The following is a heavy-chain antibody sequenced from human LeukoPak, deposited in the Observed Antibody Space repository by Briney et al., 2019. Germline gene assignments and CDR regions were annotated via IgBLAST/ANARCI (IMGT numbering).Heavy chain of an antibody. CDR1: GFTFSAYF. J-gene: IGHJ4*02. D-gene: IGHD2-21*02. Sequence: GGSVRLSCVASGFTFSAYFMTWVRQAPGKGLDWVSSISVSGGGTYYADSVRGRFTISRDNSKNTLYLHMNGLRAEDTAVYYCVKDWRDESNCGGDCLQYWGQGTLVTVSS. V-gene: IGHV3-23*01. CDR3: VKDWRDESNCGGDCLQY. CDR2: ISVSGGGT.